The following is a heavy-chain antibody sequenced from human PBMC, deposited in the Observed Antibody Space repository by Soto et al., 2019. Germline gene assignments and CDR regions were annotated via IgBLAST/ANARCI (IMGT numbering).Heavy chain of an antibody. V-gene: IGHV3-33*01. CDR2: IWYDGSNK. Sequence: QVQLVESGGGVVQPGRSLRLSCAASGFTFSSYGMHWVRQAPGKGLEWVAVIWYDGSNKYYADSVKGRFTISRDNSKNTLYLQMHSLRAEDTAVYYCARDDCSGGRCYPDYWGQGTLVTVSS. CDR1: GFTFSSYG. J-gene: IGHJ4*02. CDR3: ARDDCSGGRCYPDY. D-gene: IGHD2-15*01.